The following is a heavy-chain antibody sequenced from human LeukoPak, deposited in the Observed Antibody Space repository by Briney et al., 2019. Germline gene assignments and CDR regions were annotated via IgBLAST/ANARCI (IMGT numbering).Heavy chain of an antibody. CDR2: IHTSGST. D-gene: IGHD3-22*01. V-gene: IGHV4-4*07. J-gene: IGHJ4*02. Sequence: LETLSLTCTVSGGSISSYYWSWIRQPAGKGLEWIGRIHTSGSTNYNPSLKSRVTMSVDTSKNQFSLKVNSVTAADTAVYYCARGSYYYYYDSSGYEGTGFDYWGQGTLVTVSS. CDR1: GGSISSYY. CDR3: ARGSYYYYYDSSGYEGTGFDY.